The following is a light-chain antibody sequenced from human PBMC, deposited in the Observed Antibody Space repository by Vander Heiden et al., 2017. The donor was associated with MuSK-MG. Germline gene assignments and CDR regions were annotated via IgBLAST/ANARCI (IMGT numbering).Light chain of an antibody. V-gene: IGLV2-14*03. Sequence: QAALTQPASVSGSPGQPITISCTGTSSDIGYFKDVSWYQQHPDRAPKLIITSISVRPSGISFRFSGSKSGNAASLTISGLQPEDEADYFCSSSSTTSPLIFGGGTQFDRP. CDR3: SSSSTTSPLI. J-gene: IGLJ2*01. CDR1: SSDIGYFKD. CDR2: SIS.